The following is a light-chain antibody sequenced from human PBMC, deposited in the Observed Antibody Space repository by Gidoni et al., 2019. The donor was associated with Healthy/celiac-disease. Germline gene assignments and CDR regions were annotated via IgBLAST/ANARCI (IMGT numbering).Light chain of an antibody. Sequence: QSVLTQPPSVSGAPGQRVTISCTGSSSNIGAGYDVHWYQQLPGTAPNLLIYGNSNRPSGVPDRFSGSKSGTSASLAITGLQAEDEADYYCQSYDSSLSDLFGGGTKLTVL. CDR3: QSYDSSLSDL. CDR1: SSNIGAGYD. CDR2: GNS. J-gene: IGLJ2*01. V-gene: IGLV1-40*01.